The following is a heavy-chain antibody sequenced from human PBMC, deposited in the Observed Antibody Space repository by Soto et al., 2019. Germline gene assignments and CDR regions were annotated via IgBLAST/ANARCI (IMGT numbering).Heavy chain of an antibody. CDR1: GYDFTNYG. D-gene: IGHD3-9*01. V-gene: IGHV1-18*01. J-gene: IGHJ4*02. Sequence: QVRLVQSGAEVKKPGASVKVSCKTYGYDFTNYGINWVRQARGQGRGWMGWISAYNVNIVYAQNFRGTANLPIETSTGLAYIVLRSLRSDDTAVYYCARGHDILAGWKFNFWGQGTLVTVSS. CDR3: ARGHDILAGWKFNF. CDR2: ISAYNVNI.